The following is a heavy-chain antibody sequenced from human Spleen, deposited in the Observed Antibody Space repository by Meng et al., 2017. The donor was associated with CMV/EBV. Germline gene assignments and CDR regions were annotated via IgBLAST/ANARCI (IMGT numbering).Heavy chain of an antibody. D-gene: IGHD2-2*02. Sequence: SSSSGNGWSWVRQPPGKGLEWIGEIYHSGSTNYNPSLKSRVTISVDKSKNQFSLKLSSVTAADTAVYYCARYCSSTSCYTEARWFDPWGQGTLVTVSS. J-gene: IGHJ5*02. V-gene: IGHV4-4*02. CDR3: ARYCSSTSCYTEARWFDP. CDR2: IYHSGST. CDR1: SSSSGNG.